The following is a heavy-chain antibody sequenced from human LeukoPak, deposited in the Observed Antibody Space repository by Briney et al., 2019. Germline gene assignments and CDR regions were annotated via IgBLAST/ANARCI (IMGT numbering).Heavy chain of an antibody. Sequence: GESLKIPCKGSGYTFTSYWIGWVRQMPGKGLEGMGIIYPGDSESKYNPSLQGQVTISADKSISTAYLQWSGLKASDPAIFYCARIEGSTFDYWGQGILVTVSS. CDR1: GYTFTSYW. CDR2: IYPGDSES. V-gene: IGHV5-51*01. J-gene: IGHJ4*02. CDR3: ARIEGSTFDY.